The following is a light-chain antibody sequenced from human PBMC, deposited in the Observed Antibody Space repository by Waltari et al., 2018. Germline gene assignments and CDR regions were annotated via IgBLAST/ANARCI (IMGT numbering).Light chain of an antibody. CDR1: IRDAGVHDS. Sequence: QSALTQPRSVYGSPGQSVTISRPGTIRDAGVHDSVPWYPKHPGKAPKLMIYDVNKRPSGVPDRFSGSKSGNTASLTISGLQGEDEADYYCYSYAGSSSFVFGTGTEIIVL. J-gene: IGLJ1*01. CDR3: YSYAGSSSFV. V-gene: IGLV2-11*01. CDR2: DVN.